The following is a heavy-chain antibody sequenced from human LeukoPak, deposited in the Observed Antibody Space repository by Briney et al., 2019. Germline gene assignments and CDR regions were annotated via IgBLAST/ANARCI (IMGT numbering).Heavy chain of an antibody. CDR3: ATLAPYYYDSSGYYTGDYYGMDV. CDR2: IIPILGIA. CDR1: GGTFSSYA. D-gene: IGHD3-22*01. V-gene: IGHV1-69*04. Sequence: GSSVKVSCKASGGTFSSYAISWVRQAPGQGLEWMGRIIPILGIANYAQKFQGRVTITADKSTSTAYMELSSLRSEDTAVYYCATLAPYYYDSSGYYTGDYYGMDVWGQGTTVTVSS. J-gene: IGHJ6*02.